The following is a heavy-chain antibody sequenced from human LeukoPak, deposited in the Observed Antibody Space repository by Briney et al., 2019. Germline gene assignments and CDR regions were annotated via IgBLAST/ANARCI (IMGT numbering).Heavy chain of an antibody. CDR1: GFTVSSNY. V-gene: IGHV3-66*01. D-gene: IGHD3-22*01. CDR3: ARAHDRGYYYGFDY. CDR2: IYSGGNT. Sequence: GGSLRLSCAASGFTVSSNYMSWVRQAPGKGLEWVSVIYSGGNTYYADSVQGRFTMSRENPKNTLYLQMNSPRAEDTAVYYCARAHDRGYYYGFDYWGQGTLVTVSS. J-gene: IGHJ4*02.